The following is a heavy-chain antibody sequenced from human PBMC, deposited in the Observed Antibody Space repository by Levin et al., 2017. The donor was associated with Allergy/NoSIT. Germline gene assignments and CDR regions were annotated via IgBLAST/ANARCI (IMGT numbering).Heavy chain of an antibody. CDR2: FRDTHYT. CDR1: GFTFRNSA. CDR3: ARFARPAGVYDSSDSYDI. J-gene: IGHJ3*02. Sequence: LSLTCAASGFTFRNSAMSWVRPAPGKGLEWVAGFRDTHYTNYADSVTGRFSISRDNSRNMFYLQMNSLRAEDTAVYYCARFARPAGVYDSSDSYDIWGQGTMVTVSS. D-gene: IGHD3-22*01. V-gene: IGHV3-23*01.